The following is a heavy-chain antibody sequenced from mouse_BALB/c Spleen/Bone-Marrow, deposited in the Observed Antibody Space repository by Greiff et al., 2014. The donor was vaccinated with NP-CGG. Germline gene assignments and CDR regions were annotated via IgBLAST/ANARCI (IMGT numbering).Heavy chain of an antibody. CDR1: GFTFSSYG. V-gene: IGHV5-6-3*01. J-gene: IGHJ2*03. CDR3: ARVWYFDY. CDR2: INSNGGST. Sequence: VQLQQPGGGLVQPGGSLKLSCAAPGFTFSSYGMSWVRQTPDKRLELVATINSNGGSTYYPDSVKGRFTISRDNAKNTLYLQMSSLKSEDTAMYYWARVWYFDYWGQGTSLTVSS.